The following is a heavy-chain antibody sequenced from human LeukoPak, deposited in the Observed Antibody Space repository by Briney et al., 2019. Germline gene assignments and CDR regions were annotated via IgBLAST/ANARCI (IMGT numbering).Heavy chain of an antibody. D-gene: IGHD3-9*01. J-gene: IGHJ4*02. CDR1: GGSISNHY. CDR2: IYNSVTT. Sequence: SESLSLTCTVSGGSISNHYWSWIRQPPGKGLEWIGYIYNSVTTNYNPSLKSRVTISVDTSKNQFSLKLTSVTAADTAVYYCAKQAAFDRSEGQFDYWGQGTLVTVSS. V-gene: IGHV4-59*11. CDR3: AKQAAFDRSEGQFDY.